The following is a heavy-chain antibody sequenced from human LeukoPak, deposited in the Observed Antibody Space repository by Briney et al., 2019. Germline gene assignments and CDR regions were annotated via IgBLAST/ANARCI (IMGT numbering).Heavy chain of an antibody. V-gene: IGHV3-23*01. CDR2: ISPSGRNT. D-gene: IGHD3-22*01. J-gene: IGHJ6*03. CDR1: GFTFSSYG. CDR3: AKGGSDSSGYYSLYYYYYMDV. Sequence: GGTLRLSCAASGFTFSSYGMSWVRQAPGKGLEWVSAISPSGRNTYYADSVKGRFIISRDNSKNMLYLQISSLRAEDMAVYYCAKGGSDSSGYYSLYYYYYMDVWGKGTTVTISS.